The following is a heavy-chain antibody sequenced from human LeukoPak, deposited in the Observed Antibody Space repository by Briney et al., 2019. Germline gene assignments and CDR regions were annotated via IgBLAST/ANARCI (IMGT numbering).Heavy chain of an antibody. V-gene: IGHV4-31*03. Sequence: SQTLSLTCTVSGGSISSGGYYWSWIRQHPGKGLEWIGYIYYSGSTYYNPSLKSRVTISVDTSKNQFSLKLSSVTAADTAVYYCARGQIVVVPAAISHWFDPWGQGTLVTVSS. CDR2: IYYSGST. CDR3: ARGQIVVVPAAISHWFDP. J-gene: IGHJ5*02. CDR1: GGSISSGGYY. D-gene: IGHD2-2*01.